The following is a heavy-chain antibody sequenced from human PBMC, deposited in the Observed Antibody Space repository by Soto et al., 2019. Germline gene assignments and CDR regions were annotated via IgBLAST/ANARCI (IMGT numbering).Heavy chain of an antibody. CDR2: ISPYNGNT. CDR1: CYTFTSYS. J-gene: IGHJ4*02. CDR3: ARGPTPDYDSSGYEQ. V-gene: IGHV1-18*04. Sequence: ASVKVSFKASCYTFTSYSISWVRQAPGQGLEWMGWISPYNGNTNYAQTLQGRVSMTTDTSTSTAFMELRSLRSDDTAVYYCARGPTPDYDSSGYEQWGQGTLVTVSS. D-gene: IGHD3-22*01.